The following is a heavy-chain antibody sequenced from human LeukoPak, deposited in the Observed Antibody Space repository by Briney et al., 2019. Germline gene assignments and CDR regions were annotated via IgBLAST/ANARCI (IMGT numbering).Heavy chain of an antibody. D-gene: IGHD4-23*01. CDR1: GFTFSGSS. Sequence: GGSLRLSCAASGFTFSGSSMSWVRQAPGKGLEWVSSISSSSSYIYYADSVKGRFTVSRDNAKNSLYLLMNSLRAEDTAVYYCARTTVVTLIDYWGQGTLVTVS. CDR2: ISSSSSYI. CDR3: ARTTVVTLIDY. J-gene: IGHJ4*02. V-gene: IGHV3-21*01.